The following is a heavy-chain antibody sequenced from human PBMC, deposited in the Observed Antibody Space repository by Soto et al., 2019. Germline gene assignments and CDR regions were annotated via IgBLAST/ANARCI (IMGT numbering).Heavy chain of an antibody. J-gene: IGHJ3*02. Sequence: GGSLRLSCAVSGFSFSNYAMNWVRQAPGRGLEWVSVISDSGGYTKYADSVKGRFTISRNNSKNTLYLQMNSLRAEDTAVYYCAKDAAVGSSAPDAFDIWGQGTLVTVSS. V-gene: IGHV3-23*01. CDR1: GFSFSNYA. CDR3: AKDAAVGSSAPDAFDI. D-gene: IGHD2-2*01. CDR2: ISDSGGYT.